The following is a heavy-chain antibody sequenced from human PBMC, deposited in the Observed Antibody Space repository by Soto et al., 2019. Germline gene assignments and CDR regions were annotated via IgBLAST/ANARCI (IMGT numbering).Heavy chain of an antibody. CDR2: IKTSGDAK. D-gene: IGHD1-1*01. CDR3: AGALENQYFYYGLNV. Sequence: GGSLRLSCAASGFAFGFYEMTWVRQAPGKGLEWVSYIKTSGDAKYYADSVKGRFTISRDNARNSLYLQMNSLRVEDKATYYCAGALENQYFYYGLNVWGQGTTVTVSS. CDR1: GFAFGFYE. J-gene: IGHJ6*02. V-gene: IGHV3-48*03.